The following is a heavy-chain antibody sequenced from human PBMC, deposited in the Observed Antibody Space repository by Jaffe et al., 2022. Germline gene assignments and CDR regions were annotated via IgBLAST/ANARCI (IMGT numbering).Heavy chain of an antibody. CDR1: GGSISSSSYY. J-gene: IGHJ3*02. V-gene: IGHV4-39*01. CDR2: IYYSGST. D-gene: IGHD3-10*01. CDR3: ARHVSLRVQGVIITDHRYDAFDI. Sequence: QLQLQESGPGLVKPSETLSLTCTVSGGSISSSSYYWGWIRQPPGKGLEWIGSIYYSGSTYYNPSLKSRVTISVDTSKNQFSLKLSSVTAADTAVYYCARHVSLRVQGVIITDHRYDAFDIWGQGTMVTVSS.